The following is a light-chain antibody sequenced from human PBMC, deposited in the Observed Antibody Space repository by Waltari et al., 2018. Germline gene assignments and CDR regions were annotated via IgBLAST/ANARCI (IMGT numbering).Light chain of an antibody. CDR1: HSNIGNNY. CDR2: EDS. CDR3: GTWDSSLSGAV. V-gene: IGLV1-51*02. Sequence: QSVLTQPPSVSAAPGPRVPISCSGGHSNIGNNYVPWYRQFPGTAPKLLIYEDSERPSGVPGRFSGSKSGTSATLYITGLQAGDEADYYCGTWDSSLSGAVFGGGTHLTVL. J-gene: IGLJ7*01.